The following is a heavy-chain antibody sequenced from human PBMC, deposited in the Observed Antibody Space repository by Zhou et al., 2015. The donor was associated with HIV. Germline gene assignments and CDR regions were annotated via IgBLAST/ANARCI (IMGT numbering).Heavy chain of an antibody. CDR1: RFTFSSYG. CDR3: AKDLIWGSYGMDV. Sequence: QVQLVESGGGVVQPGRSLRLSCAASRFTFSSYGMHWVRQAPGKGLEWVAVISYDGSNKYYADSVKGRFTISRDNSKNTLYLQMNSLRAEDTAVYYCAKDLIWGSYGMDVWGQGTTVTVSS. J-gene: IGHJ6*02. D-gene: IGHD3-16*01. CDR2: ISYDGSNK. V-gene: IGHV3-30*18.